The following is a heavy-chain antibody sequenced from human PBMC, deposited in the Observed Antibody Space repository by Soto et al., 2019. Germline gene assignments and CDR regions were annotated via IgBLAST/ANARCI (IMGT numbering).Heavy chain of an antibody. V-gene: IGHV3-30*03. D-gene: IGHD2-8*02. CDR2: ISYDGSNK. CDR1: GFTFSSYG. J-gene: IGHJ1*01. Sequence: GGSLRLSCAASGFTFSSYGMHWVRQAPGKGLEWVAVISYDGSNKYYADSVKGRLTISRDNSKNTVYLHMNSLRAEDTAVYYCVRRSLVVAVATRGLLWGQGTVVTVSS. CDR3: VRRSLVVAVATRGLL.